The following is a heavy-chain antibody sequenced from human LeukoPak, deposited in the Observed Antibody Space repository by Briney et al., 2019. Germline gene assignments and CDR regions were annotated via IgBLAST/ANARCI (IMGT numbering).Heavy chain of an antibody. J-gene: IGHJ4*02. V-gene: IGHV3-64D*06. CDR3: VKDVTGTYSGDF. D-gene: IGHD1-26*01. Sequence: GGSLRLSCSASGFTFSSYTMHWVRQAPGKGLQYVSSIRTDGGTSYDADSVMGRFTISRDNSKNTLYLQVSSLRPEDTAVYNCVKDVTGTYSGDFWGQGTLVTVSS. CDR2: IRTDGGTS. CDR1: GFTFSSYT.